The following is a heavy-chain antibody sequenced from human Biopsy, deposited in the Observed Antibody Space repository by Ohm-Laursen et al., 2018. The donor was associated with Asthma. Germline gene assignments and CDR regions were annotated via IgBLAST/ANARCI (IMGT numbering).Heavy chain of an antibody. CDR1: GFTFGNFA. D-gene: IGHD3-22*01. J-gene: IGHJ3*01. CDR2: IKTNRRGA. CDR3: VKDTYEDDYGYYTFDV. V-gene: IGHV3-23*01. Sequence: SLRLSCAASGFTFGNFAMSWARQAPGQGLEWVSTIKTNRRGADYPDPAKGRFTISRDDSKNTLYLQMSSLRAEDTAVYYCVKDTYEDDYGYYTFDVWGQGTMVTVSS.